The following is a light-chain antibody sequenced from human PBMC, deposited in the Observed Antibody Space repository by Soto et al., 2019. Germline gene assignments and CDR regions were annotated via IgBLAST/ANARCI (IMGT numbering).Light chain of an antibody. J-gene: IGLJ1*01. CDR3: SSYTSSSTSYV. Sequence: QSALTQPASVSGSPGQSITISCTGTSSDVGGYNYVSWYQQHPGKAPKLMIYEVSNRPSGVSNRFSGSKSGNTASLTISGLQGEDEADYYCSSYTSSSTSYVFGTGTKVTVL. CDR2: EVS. V-gene: IGLV2-14*01. CDR1: SSDVGGYNY.